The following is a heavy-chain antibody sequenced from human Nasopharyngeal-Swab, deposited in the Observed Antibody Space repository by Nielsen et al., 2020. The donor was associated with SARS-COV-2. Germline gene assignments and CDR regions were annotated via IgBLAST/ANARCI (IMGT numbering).Heavy chain of an antibody. V-gene: IGHV3-74*01. CDR3: ARDFDKTGD. CDR2: INSDGSHT. Sequence: GESLKISCEVSGFSFSDSWIHWFRQAPGKGLVWVSRINSDGSHTGYADSVRGRFTISRDNAKNTVFLEMTSLRVGDTAVYHCARDFDKTGDWGQGTLVTVSS. D-gene: IGHD7-27*01. J-gene: IGHJ4*02. CDR1: GFSFSDSW.